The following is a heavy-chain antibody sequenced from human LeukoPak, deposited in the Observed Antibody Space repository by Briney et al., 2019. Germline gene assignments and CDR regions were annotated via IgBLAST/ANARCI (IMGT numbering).Heavy chain of an antibody. CDR1: GGSISSVSYY. Sequence: SQTLSLTCTVSGGSISSVSYYCSWTRQPAGKGLEWIGRIYTSGSTNYNPSLKSRVTISVNPSTNQFSLKLSSVTAADTAVYYCARVDGYNYDYWGQGTLVTVSS. CDR2: IYTSGST. J-gene: IGHJ4*02. CDR3: ARVDGYNYDY. V-gene: IGHV4-61*02. D-gene: IGHD5-24*01.